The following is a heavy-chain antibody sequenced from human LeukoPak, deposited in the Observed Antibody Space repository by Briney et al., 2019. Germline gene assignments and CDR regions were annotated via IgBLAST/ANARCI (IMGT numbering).Heavy chain of an antibody. CDR1: GYTFTGYY. D-gene: IGHD1-1*01. CDR3: ARANWNSPFDY. J-gene: IGHJ4*02. Sequence: GASVKVSCKASGYTFTGYYMHWVRQAPGQGLEWMGWINPNSGGTSYAQKFQGRVTMTRDTSISTAYMELSRLRSDDTAVYYCARANWNSPFDYWGQGTLVTVSS. CDR2: INPNSGGT. V-gene: IGHV1-2*02.